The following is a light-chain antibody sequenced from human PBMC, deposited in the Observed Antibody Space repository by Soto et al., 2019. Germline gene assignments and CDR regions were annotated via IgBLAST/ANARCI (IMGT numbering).Light chain of an antibody. Sequence: DIVMTESPDSLAVSLGERATINCKSSQSVLYSSDNKNYLSWYQQKPGQPPRLLIYWASTRESGVPERFSGSGSGTDLTLTISSLQAEDAAVYYCQQSYSIWTFGQGTKVEIK. CDR2: WAS. CDR1: QSVLYSSDNKNY. CDR3: QQSYSIWT. V-gene: IGKV4-1*01. J-gene: IGKJ1*01.